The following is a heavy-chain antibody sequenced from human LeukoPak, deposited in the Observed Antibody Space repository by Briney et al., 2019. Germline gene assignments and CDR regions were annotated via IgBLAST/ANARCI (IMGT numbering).Heavy chain of an antibody. CDR1: GYTFTSYY. CDR3: ARVKGYDSSGYTATFDI. Sequence: ASVKVSCKASGYTFTSYYMHWVRQAPGQGLEWMGIINPSGGSTSYAQKFQGRVTMTRDMSTSTVYMELSSLRSDDTAVYYCARVKGYDSSGYTATFDIWGQGTMVTVSS. D-gene: IGHD3-22*01. V-gene: IGHV1-46*01. J-gene: IGHJ3*02. CDR2: INPSGGST.